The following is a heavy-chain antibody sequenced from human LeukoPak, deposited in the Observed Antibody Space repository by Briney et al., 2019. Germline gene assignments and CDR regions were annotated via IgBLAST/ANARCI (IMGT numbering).Heavy chain of an antibody. V-gene: IGHV3-7*01. J-gene: IGHJ4*02. D-gene: IGHD6-13*01. CDR3: ARVIGSSWYEPENFDY. Sequence: GGSLRLSCAASGFIFSSYWMAWVRQAPGKGLEWVANIGRDGNEKYYVDSVKGRFTISRDNAQNSLYLQINSLRAEDTAVYYCARVIGSSWYEPENFDYWGQGTLVTVSS. CDR2: IGRDGNEK. CDR1: GFIFSSYW.